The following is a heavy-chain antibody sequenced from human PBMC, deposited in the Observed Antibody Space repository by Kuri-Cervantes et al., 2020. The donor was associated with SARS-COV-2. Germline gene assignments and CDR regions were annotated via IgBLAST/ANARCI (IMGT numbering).Heavy chain of an antibody. V-gene: IGHV3-74*01. J-gene: IGHJ4*02. D-gene: IGHD2-2*02. Sequence: GESLKISCAASGFTFSSYWMHWVRQAPGKGLVWVSRINSDGSSTSYADSVKGRFTISRDNAKNTLYLQMNSLRAEDTAVYYCAKDIFACSNTSCYRLVLGYFDYWGQGTLVTVSS. CDR2: INSDGSST. CDR3: AKDIFACSNTSCYRLVLGYFDY. CDR1: GFTFSSYW.